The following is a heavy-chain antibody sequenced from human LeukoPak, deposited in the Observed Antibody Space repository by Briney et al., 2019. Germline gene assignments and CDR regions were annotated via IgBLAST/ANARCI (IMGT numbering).Heavy chain of an antibody. D-gene: IGHD3-22*01. CDR3: AKRRYDSSGYCDY. CDR2: ISGSGGST. J-gene: IGHJ4*02. CDR1: GFTFPFSTYA. Sequence: GGSLRLSCAASGFTFPFSTYAMSWVRQAPGEGLEWVSDISGSGGSTNYGDSVKGRFTISRDNSKNTLYLQLNSPRAEDTAVYYCAKRRYDSSGYCDYWGQGTLVTVSS. V-gene: IGHV3-23*01.